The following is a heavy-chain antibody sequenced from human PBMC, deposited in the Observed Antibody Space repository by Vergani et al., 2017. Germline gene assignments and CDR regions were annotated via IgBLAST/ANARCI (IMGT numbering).Heavy chain of an antibody. Sequence: EVQLLESGGRLVQPGGSLRLSCVSSGFAFSRYAMSWVRQAPVQGLEWVSGLTASGSGISYADSVRGRFTISRDNSKNTLFLQMDSLRAEDTAVYYCAKSGWLLHCGAHYFDSWGQGILVTVSS. V-gene: IGHV3-23*01. CDR3: AKSGWLLHCGAHYFDS. J-gene: IGHJ4*02. CDR1: GFAFSRYA. CDR2: LTASGSGI. D-gene: IGHD5-24*01.